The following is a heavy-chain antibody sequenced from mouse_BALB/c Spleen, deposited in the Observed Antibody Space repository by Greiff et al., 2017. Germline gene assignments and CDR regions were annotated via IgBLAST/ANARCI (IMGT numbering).Heavy chain of an antibody. Sequence: EVHLVESGGGLVQPGGSLRLSCATSGFTFTDYYMSWVRQPPGKALEWLGFIRNKANGYTTEYSASVKGRFTISRDNSQSILYLQMNTLRAEDSATYYCARSPYGNYYYYAMDYWGQGTSVTVSS. CDR2: IRNKANGYTT. CDR3: ARSPYGNYYYYAMDY. J-gene: IGHJ4*01. D-gene: IGHD2-1*01. V-gene: IGHV7-3*02. CDR1: GFTFTDYY.